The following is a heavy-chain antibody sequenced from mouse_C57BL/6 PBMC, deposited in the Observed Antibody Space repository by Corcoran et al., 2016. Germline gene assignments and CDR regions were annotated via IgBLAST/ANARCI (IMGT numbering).Heavy chain of an antibody. CDR1: GYTFTDYY. CDR3: ARDYYSNDYAMDY. D-gene: IGHD2-5*01. CDR2: INPNNGGT. Sequence: EFQLQQSGPELVKPGASVKISCKASGYTFTDYYMNWVKQSHGKSLEWIGDINPNNGGTSYNQKFKGKATLTVDKSSSTAYMELRSLTSEDSAVYYCARDYYSNDYAMDYWGQGTSVTVSS. J-gene: IGHJ4*01. V-gene: IGHV1-26*01.